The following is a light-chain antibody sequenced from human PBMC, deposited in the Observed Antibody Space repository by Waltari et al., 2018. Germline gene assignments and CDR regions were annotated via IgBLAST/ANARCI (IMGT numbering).Light chain of an antibody. J-gene: IGKJ1*01. CDR3: QHNVRLPVT. CDR1: QSVGRS. CDR2: NTY. Sequence: SCRASQSVGRSLVWYQQKPGQAPRLVIYNTYTRATGIPDRFSGSGSGTDFILTISRLEPEDFAVYYCQHNVRLPVTFGQGTKVEIK. V-gene: IGKV3D-20*02.